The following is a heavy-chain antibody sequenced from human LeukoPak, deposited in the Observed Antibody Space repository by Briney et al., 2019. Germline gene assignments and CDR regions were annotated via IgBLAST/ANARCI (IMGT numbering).Heavy chain of an antibody. CDR1: GYSFTSYW. J-gene: IGHJ3*02. D-gene: IGHD3-10*01. CDR2: IYPGDSDT. Sequence: GESLKISCKGSGYSFTSYWIGWVRQMPGKGLEWMGIIYPGDSDTRYSPSSQGQVTISADKSISTAYLQWSSLKASDTAMYYCARHAPSYYGSGSYYGSHAFDIWGQGTMVTVSS. V-gene: IGHV5-51*01. CDR3: ARHAPSYYGSGSYYGSHAFDI.